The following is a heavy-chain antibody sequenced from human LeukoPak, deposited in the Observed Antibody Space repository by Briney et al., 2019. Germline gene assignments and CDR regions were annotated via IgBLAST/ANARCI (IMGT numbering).Heavy chain of an antibody. CDR3: ARDGQEWELLRYYYYGMDG. D-gene: IGHD1-26*01. CDR1: AFTSSSDW. V-gene: IGHV3-7*01. J-gene: IGHJ6*02. CDR2: IKQDGSEK. Sequence: PGGSLRLSCAAAAFTSSSDWMSWVRPAPGKGLEWVANIKQDGSEKYNVDSVKGRSTISRDNAKNSLYLQMNSLRAEDTAVYYCARDGQEWELLRYYYYGMDGWGQGTTVTVSS.